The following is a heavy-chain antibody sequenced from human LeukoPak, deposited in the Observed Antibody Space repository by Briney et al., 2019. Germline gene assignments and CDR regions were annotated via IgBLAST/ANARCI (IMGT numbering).Heavy chain of an antibody. CDR3: ARSDITGTTYYYYGMDV. D-gene: IGHD1-20*01. CDR2: IYYSGST. J-gene: IGHJ6*02. V-gene: IGHV4-61*01. Sequence: SETLSLTCTVSGGSVSSGSYYWSWIRQPPGKGLEWIGCIYYSGSTNYNPSLKSRVTISVDTSKNQFSLKLSSVTAADTAVYYCARSDITGTTYYYYGMDVWGQGTTVTVSS. CDR1: GGSVSSGSYY.